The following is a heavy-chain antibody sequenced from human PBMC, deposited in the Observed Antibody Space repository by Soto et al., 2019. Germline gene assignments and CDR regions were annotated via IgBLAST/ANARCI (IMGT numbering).Heavy chain of an antibody. CDR1: GGSISGGGYY. V-gene: IGHV4-31*03. J-gene: IGHJ4*02. CDR3: ARVGQDYYDRSGYYPDY. D-gene: IGHD3-22*01. CDR2: IYDSGIA. Sequence: SETLSLTCTVSGGSISGGGYYWSWIRQHPGKGLEWIGYIYDSGIAYYNPSLKSRVTISVDTYKNQFSLKLSSVTAADTAVYYCARVGQDYYDRSGYYPDYWGQGTLVTVSS.